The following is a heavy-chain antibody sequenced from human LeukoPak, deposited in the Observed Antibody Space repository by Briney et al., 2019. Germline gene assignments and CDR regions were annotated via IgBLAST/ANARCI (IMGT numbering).Heavy chain of an antibody. D-gene: IGHD5-24*01. CDR2: ISSSGTTI. Sequence: GGSLRLSCAASGFTFSDYYMSWIRQAPGKGLEWISYISSSGTTIYYADSVKGRFTISRDNAKNSLYLQMNSLRAEDTALYHCARDWDGDGYGAFDIWGQGTMVTVSS. V-gene: IGHV3-11*01. J-gene: IGHJ3*02. CDR3: ARDWDGDGYGAFDI. CDR1: GFTFSDYY.